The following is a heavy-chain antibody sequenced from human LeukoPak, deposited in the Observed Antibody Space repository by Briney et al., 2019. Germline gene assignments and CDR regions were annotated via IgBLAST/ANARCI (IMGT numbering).Heavy chain of an antibody. CDR2: LNPSSGSA. V-gene: IGHV1-46*01. J-gene: IGHJ4*01. CDR3: ARGITMIRGVITTPFDY. Sequence: GASVKLSCKASGYTFTNYYMHWVRQAPGQGLEWMGILNPSSGSADYAQKLLGRVTVTRDTSTSTVYMELSSLRSEDTAVYYCARGITMIRGVITTPFDYWGHGTLVTVSS. CDR1: GYTFTNYY. D-gene: IGHD3-10*01.